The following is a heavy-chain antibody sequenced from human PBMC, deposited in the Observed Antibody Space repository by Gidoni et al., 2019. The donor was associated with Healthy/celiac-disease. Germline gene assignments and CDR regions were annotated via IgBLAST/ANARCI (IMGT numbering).Heavy chain of an antibody. Sequence: QVQLVESGGGVVQPGRSLRLSCAASVFTFSSYGMHWVRQAPGKGLEWVAVIWYDGSNKYYADSVKGRFTIYRDNSKNTLYLKMNSLRAEDTAVYYCARVISSGYYSHAFDIWGQGTMVTVSS. CDR2: IWYDGSNK. V-gene: IGHV3-33*01. CDR1: VFTFSSYG. J-gene: IGHJ3*02. D-gene: IGHD3-22*01. CDR3: ARVISSGYYSHAFDI.